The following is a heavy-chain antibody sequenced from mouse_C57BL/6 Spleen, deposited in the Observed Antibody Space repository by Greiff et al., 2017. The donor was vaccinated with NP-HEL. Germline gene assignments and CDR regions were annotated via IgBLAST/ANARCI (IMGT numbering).Heavy chain of an antibody. CDR3: ARGRYYGISYRWYFDV. CDR1: GYTFTDYY. J-gene: IGHJ1*03. D-gene: IGHD1-1*01. CDR2: INPNNGGT. Sequence: EVQLQQSGPELVKPGASVKISCKASGYTFTDYYMNWVKQSHGKSLEWIGDINPNNGGTRYNQKFKGKATLTVDKSYSTAYMELLSLTSEDSAVYYCARGRYYGISYRWYFDVWGTGTTVTVSS. V-gene: IGHV1-26*01.